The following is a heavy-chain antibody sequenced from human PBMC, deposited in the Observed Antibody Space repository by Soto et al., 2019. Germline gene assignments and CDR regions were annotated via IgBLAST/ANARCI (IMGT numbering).Heavy chain of an antibody. D-gene: IGHD2-8*01. Sequence: SETLSLTCTVSGGSISSGGYYWSWIRQHPGKGLEWIGYIYYSGSTYYNPSLKSRVTISVDRSKNQFSLKLSSVTAADTAVYYCSRWWMHPRRIVLWGQGTLVTVSS. CDR1: GGSISSGGYY. CDR3: SRWWMHPRRIVL. V-gene: IGHV4-31*03. CDR2: IYYSGST. J-gene: IGHJ5*02.